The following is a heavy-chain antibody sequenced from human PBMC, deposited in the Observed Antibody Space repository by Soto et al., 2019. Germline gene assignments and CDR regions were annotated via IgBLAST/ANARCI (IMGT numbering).Heavy chain of an antibody. D-gene: IGHD2-15*01. V-gene: IGHV4-31*03. CDR3: ATVDGGSIY. CDR1: GGSISSGGYY. J-gene: IGHJ4*02. Sequence: PSETLSLTCTVSGGSISSGGYYWTWIRQHPGKGLEWIGYIYYSGSTYSNPSLKGRVTISVYTSKNQFSLKLSSVTAADPAVYYSATVDGGSIYWGQGTLVTVSS. CDR2: IYYSGST.